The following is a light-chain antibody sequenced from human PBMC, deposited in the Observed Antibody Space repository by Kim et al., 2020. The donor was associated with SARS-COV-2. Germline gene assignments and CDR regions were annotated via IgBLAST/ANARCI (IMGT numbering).Light chain of an antibody. CDR3: QVWDTSSDYQYV. J-gene: IGLJ1*01. Sequence: GKPARLPGGGDNIGSNMVHWYQKKSGQAPVLVMYFDSDRPAEIPERFSASKSGNTATLTINKVEAGDEADYYCQVWDTSSDYQYVFGTGTKVTVL. V-gene: IGLV3-21*04. CDR2: FDS. CDR1: NIGSNM.